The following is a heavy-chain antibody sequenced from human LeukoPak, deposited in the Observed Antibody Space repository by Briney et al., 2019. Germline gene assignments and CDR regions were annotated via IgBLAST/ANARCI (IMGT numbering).Heavy chain of an antibody. CDR1: GYTFTSYA. D-gene: IGHD2-2*01. Sequence: ASVTVSCTASGYTFTSYAMQWVRQAPGQRLEWMGWINAGNGNTKYSQKFQGRVTITRDTSASTAYMELSSLRSEDTAVYYCARRHCSSTSCYGFDYWGQGTLVTVSS. J-gene: IGHJ4*02. CDR3: ARRHCSSTSCYGFDY. CDR2: INAGNGNT. V-gene: IGHV1-3*01.